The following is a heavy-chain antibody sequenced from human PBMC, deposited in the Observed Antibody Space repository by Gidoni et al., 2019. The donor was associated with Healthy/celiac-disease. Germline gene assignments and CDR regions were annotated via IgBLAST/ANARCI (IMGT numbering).Heavy chain of an antibody. V-gene: IGHV3-30*04. J-gene: IGHJ4*02. CDR3: ARQGGGSYFDY. D-gene: IGHD1-26*01. Sequence: QVQLVESGGGVVPPGRSLRLSCAASGFTFSSYAMHLVRQAPGKGLEWVAVISYDGSNKYYADSVKGRFTISRDNSKNTLYLQMNSLRAEDTAVYYCARQGGGSYFDYWGQGTLVTVSS. CDR2: ISYDGSNK. CDR1: GFTFSSYA.